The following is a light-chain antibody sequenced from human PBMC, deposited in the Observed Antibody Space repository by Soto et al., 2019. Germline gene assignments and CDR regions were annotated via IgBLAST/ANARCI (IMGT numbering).Light chain of an antibody. CDR3: QQYNSYLFT. Sequence: IQMTQSPSTLSASVGDRVTITCRASQSISSWLAWYQQKPGKAPKLLIYKASSLGSGVPSRFSGSGSGTEFTLTISSLQPDDFATYYCQQYNSYLFTFGPGTKVDIK. V-gene: IGKV1-5*03. CDR2: KAS. J-gene: IGKJ3*01. CDR1: QSISSW.